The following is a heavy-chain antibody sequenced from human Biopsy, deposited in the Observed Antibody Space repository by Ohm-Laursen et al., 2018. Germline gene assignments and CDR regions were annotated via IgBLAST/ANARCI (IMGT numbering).Heavy chain of an antibody. CDR3: ARHSFGSGRDF. CDR2: IYHPGIT. V-gene: IGHV4-39*01. J-gene: IGHJ4*02. D-gene: IGHD3-10*01. CDR1: DGSISNIINY. Sequence: GTLSLTCTVTDGSISNIINYWGWIRQPLGKGLEWLGSIYHPGITAYNPSLKSRVTISVDTSNNHFSLNLSSLTAADTAVYYCARHSFGSGRDFWGQGTLVTVSS.